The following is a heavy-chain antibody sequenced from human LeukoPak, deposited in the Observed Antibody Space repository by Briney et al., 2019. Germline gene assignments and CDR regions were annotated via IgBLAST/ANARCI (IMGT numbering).Heavy chain of an antibody. CDR1: GYSFTSYW. CDR3: ARPPFNCGGDCWRDY. Sequence: GESLKISCQGSGYSFTSYWIGWVRQMPGKGLEWMGIIYPGDSDTRYSPSFQGQVTISADKSISTAYLQWSSLKASDTAMYYCARPPFNCGGDCWRDYWGQGTLVTVSS. CDR2: IYPGDSDT. V-gene: IGHV5-51*01. D-gene: IGHD2-21*02. J-gene: IGHJ4*02.